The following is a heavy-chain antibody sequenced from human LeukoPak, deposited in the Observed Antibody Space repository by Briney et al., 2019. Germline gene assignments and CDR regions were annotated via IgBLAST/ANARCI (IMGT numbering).Heavy chain of an antibody. CDR1: GGSISSSSYY. D-gene: IGHD4-17*01. J-gene: IGHJ4*02. V-gene: IGHV4-39*01. CDR2: IYYSGST. CDR3: ATTRAYGDFIFDY. Sequence: PSETLSLTCTVSGGSISSSSYYWGWIRQPPGKGLEWIGSIYYSGSTYYNPSLKSRVTISVDTSKNQFSLKLSSVTAADTAVYYCATTRAYGDFIFDYWGQGTLVTVSS.